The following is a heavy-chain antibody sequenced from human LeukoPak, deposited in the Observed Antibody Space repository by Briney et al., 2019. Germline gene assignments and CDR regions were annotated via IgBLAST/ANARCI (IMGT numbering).Heavy chain of an antibody. V-gene: IGHV3-48*03. CDR1: GFTFSSYE. CDR3: ARDDAATRYYYYYMDV. Sequence: GGSLRLSCAASGFTFSSYEMNWVRQAPGKGLEWVSYISSSGSTIYYADSVKGRFTISRDNAKNSLYLQMNSLRAEDTAVYYCARDDAATRYYYYYMDVWGKGTTVTVSS. J-gene: IGHJ6*03. CDR2: ISSSGSTI. D-gene: IGHD2-15*01.